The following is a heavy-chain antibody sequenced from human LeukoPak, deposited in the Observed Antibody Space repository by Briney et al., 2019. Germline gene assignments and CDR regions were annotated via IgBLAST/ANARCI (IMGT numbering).Heavy chain of an antibody. Sequence: ASVKVSCKASGYTFTSYGISWVRQAPGQGLEWMGWISAYNGNTNYAQKLQGRVTITTDTSTSTAYMELRSLRSDDTAVYYCARDRPLLWFGEFHYVNFDYWGQGTLVTVSS. CDR2: ISAYNGNT. J-gene: IGHJ4*02. CDR3: ARDRPLLWFGEFHYVNFDY. CDR1: GYTFTSYG. V-gene: IGHV1-18*01. D-gene: IGHD3-10*01.